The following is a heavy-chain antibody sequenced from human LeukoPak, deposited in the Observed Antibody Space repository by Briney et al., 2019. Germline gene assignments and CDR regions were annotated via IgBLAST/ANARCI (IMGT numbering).Heavy chain of an antibody. CDR1: GFTFSSYC. CDR2: ISYDGSNK. D-gene: IGHD3-9*01. J-gene: IGHJ4*02. Sequence: PGGSLRLSRAASGFTFSSYCMHWVRQAPGKGLEWVALISYDGSNKYYADSVKGRFTISRDNSKNTLYLQMNSLRAEDTAVYYCAKGDILTGYYFGNIDYWGQGTLVTVSS. V-gene: IGHV3-30*18. CDR3: AKGDILTGYYFGNIDY.